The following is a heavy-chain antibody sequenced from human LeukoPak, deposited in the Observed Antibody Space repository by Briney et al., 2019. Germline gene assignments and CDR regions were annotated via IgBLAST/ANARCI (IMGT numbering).Heavy chain of an antibody. Sequence: SETLSLTCTVSGGSISSYYWSWIRQPPGKGLEWIGYIYYSGSTNYNPSLKSRVTISVDTSKNQFSLKLSSVTAADTAVYYCARGLLDGYNLIDYWGQGTLVTVSS. CDR2: IYYSGST. CDR1: GGSISSYY. CDR3: ARGLLDGYNLIDY. V-gene: IGHV4-59*01. J-gene: IGHJ4*02. D-gene: IGHD5-24*01.